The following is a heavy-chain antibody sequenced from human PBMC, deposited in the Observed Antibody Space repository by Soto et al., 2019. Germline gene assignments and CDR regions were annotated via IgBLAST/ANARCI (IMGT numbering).Heavy chain of an antibody. CDR1: GYTFTNYY. Sequence: QVQLVQSGAEVKKPGASVKVSCKASGYTFTNYYIHWVRQAPGQGLEWMGIINPSGGSTNYAQNFQARVTMTTDTSTSTVYIDLSSLRSEDTAVYYCAREGASIPFDSWGQGTLVTVCS. J-gene: IGHJ4*02. CDR2: INPSGGST. V-gene: IGHV1-46*03. D-gene: IGHD2-2*02. CDR3: AREGASIPFDS.